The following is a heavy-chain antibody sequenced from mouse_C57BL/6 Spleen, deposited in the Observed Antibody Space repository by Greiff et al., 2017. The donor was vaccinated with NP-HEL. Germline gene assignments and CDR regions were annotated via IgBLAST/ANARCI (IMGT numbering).Heavy chain of an antibody. J-gene: IGHJ2*01. V-gene: IGHV1-50*01. CDR1: GYTFTSYW. Sequence: QVQLQQPGAELVKPGASVKLSCKASGYTFTSYWMQWVKQRPGQGLEWIGEIDPSDSYTNYNQKFKGKATLTVDTSSSTAYMQLSSLTSEDSAVYYCARRRQGYWGKGTTLTVSS. D-gene: IGHD6-1*01. CDR2: IDPSDSYT. CDR3: ARRRQGY.